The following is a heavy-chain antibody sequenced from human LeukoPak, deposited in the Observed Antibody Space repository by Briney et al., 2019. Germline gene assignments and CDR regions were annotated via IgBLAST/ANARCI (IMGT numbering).Heavy chain of an antibody. CDR2: INWNGGST. D-gene: IGHD2-2*02. CDR3: ARTYCSSTSCYTELFDP. Sequence: GGSLRLSCAVSGFTFDDYGMSWVRQAPGKGLEWVSGINWNGGSTGYADSVKGRFTISRDNAKNTLYLQMNSLRAEDTAVYYCARTYCSSTSCYTELFDPWGQGTLVTVSS. CDR1: GFTFDDYG. J-gene: IGHJ5*02. V-gene: IGHV3-20*04.